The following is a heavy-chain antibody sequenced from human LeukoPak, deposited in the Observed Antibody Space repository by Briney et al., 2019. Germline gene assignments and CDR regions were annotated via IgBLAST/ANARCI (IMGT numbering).Heavy chain of an antibody. J-gene: IGHJ3*02. CDR3: ARRSYYDSGGYYYSAFDI. D-gene: IGHD3-22*01. V-gene: IGHV4-39*01. CDR2: FSYDGRT. CDR1: GGSISSRSHY. Sequence: SETLSLTCTVSGGSISSRSHYWGWIRQPPGKGLEWIGSFSYDGRTYHNPSLKSRVTVFVDTSKNQFSLTLSSVTAADTAVYFCARRSYYDSGGYYYSAFDIWGQGTIVTVSS.